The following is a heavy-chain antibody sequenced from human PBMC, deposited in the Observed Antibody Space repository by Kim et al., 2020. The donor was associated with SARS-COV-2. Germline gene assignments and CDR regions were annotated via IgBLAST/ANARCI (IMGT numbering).Heavy chain of an antibody. D-gene: IGHD2-2*01. CDR3: ARDCTSNYFDP. CDR1: GYTFTGYY. J-gene: IGHJ5*02. CDR2: IYPNTGGT. Sequence: ASVKVSCKASGYTFTGYYIHWVRQAPGQGLEWVGWIYPNTGGTNYAQKFQGRVIMTRDTSISTVYMELTRLTSDDTAVYYCARDCTSNYFDPWGQGTLVTVSS. V-gene: IGHV1-2*02.